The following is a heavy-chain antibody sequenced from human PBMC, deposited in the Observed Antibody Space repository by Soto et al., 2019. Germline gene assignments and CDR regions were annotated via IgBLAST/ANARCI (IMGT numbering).Heavy chain of an antibody. J-gene: IGHJ1*01. Sequence: GGSLRLSCAASGFTFDDYAMHWVRQAPGKGLEWVSGISSNRGIIGHADSVKGRFTISRDNAKNSLYLQMNSLRAEDTALYYCAKDFSSSWFWYLQDWGQGILVTVSS. V-gene: IGHV3-9*01. D-gene: IGHD6-13*01. CDR1: GFTFDDYA. CDR3: AKDFSSSWFWYLQD. CDR2: ISSNRGII.